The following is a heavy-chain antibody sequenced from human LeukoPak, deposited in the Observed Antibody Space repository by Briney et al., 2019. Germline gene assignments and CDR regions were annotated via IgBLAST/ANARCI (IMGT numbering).Heavy chain of an antibody. V-gene: IGHV3-23*01. CDR3: ASLYNAYGDY. Sequence: GVALRLSCAASGFTFRNYGMSWVRQAPGKGLVWVSGTIGTGDSKFYADPVKGRFTISRDNSRNTLYLHMNSLRVDDTAVYYCASLYNAYGDYWGQGALVTVSS. CDR1: GFTFRNYG. J-gene: IGHJ4*02. CDR2: TIGTGDSK. D-gene: IGHD4-17*01.